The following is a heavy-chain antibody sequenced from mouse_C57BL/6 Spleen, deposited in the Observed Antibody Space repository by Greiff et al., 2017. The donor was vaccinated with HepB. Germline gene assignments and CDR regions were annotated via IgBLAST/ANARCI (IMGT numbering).Heavy chain of an antibody. CDR3: ARGRFTTVFDY. Sequence: VQLQQPGAELVMPGASVKLSCKASGYTFTSYWMHWVKQRPGQGLEWIGEIDPSDSYTNYNQKFKGKSTLTVDKSSSTAYMQLSSLTSEDSAVYYCARGRFTTVFDYWGQGTTLTVSS. D-gene: IGHD1-1*01. CDR1: GYTFTSYW. CDR2: IDPSDSYT. V-gene: IGHV1-69*01. J-gene: IGHJ2*01.